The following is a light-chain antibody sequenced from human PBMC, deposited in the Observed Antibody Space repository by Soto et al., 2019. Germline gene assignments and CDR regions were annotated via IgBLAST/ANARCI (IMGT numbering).Light chain of an antibody. CDR1: SSDVGGYNY. Sequence: QSALTQPPSASGSPGQSVTISCTGTSSDVGGYNYVSWYQHHPGKAPRLMIYKVSKRPSGVPDRFSGSKSGNTASLTVSGLQAEDEADYYCNSYAGSNNLGVFGTGTKVTVL. CDR2: KVS. CDR3: NSYAGSNNLGV. V-gene: IGLV2-8*01. J-gene: IGLJ1*01.